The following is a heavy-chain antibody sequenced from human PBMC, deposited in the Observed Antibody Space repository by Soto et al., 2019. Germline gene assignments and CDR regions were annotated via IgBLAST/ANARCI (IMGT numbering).Heavy chain of an antibody. D-gene: IGHD1-26*01. V-gene: IGHV3-53*01. Sequence: GGSLRLSCAASGFTVSSNYMSWVRQAPGKGLEWVSVIYSGGSTYYADSVKGRFTISRDNSKNTLYLQMNSLRAEDTAVYYCARAVAFSGSDEVYYGMDVCAQGTTVTVSS. CDR2: IYSGGST. CDR1: GFTVSSNY. CDR3: ARAVAFSGSDEVYYGMDV. J-gene: IGHJ6*02.